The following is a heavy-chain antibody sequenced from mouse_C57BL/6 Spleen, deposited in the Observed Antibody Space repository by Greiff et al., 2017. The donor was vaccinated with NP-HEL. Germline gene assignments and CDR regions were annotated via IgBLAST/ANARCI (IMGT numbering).Heavy chain of an antibody. J-gene: IGHJ3*01. CDR2: ISSGGSYT. D-gene: IGHD2-4*01. CDR3: ASYDSWFAY. V-gene: IGHV5-6*01. Sequence: EVKVVESGGDLVKPGGSLKLSCAASGFTFSSYGMSWVRQTPDKRLEWVATISSGGSYTYYPDSVKGRFTISRDNAKNTLYLQMSSLKSEDTAMYYCASYDSWFAYWGQGTLVTVSA. CDR1: GFTFSSYG.